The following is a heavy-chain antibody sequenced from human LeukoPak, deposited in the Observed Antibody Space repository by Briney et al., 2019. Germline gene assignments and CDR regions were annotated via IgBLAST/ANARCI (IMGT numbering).Heavy chain of an antibody. V-gene: IGHV4-34*01. Sequence: PSETLSLTCAVYGGSFSGYYWSWIRQPPGKGLEWIGEINHSGSTNYNPSLKSRVTISVDTSKNQFSLKLSSVTAADTAVYYCARDKNPIVVVPAAMGYYYYYMDVWGKGTTVTVSS. CDR1: GGSFSGYY. CDR3: ARDKNPIVVVPAAMGYYYYYMDV. D-gene: IGHD2-2*01. CDR2: INHSGST. J-gene: IGHJ6*03.